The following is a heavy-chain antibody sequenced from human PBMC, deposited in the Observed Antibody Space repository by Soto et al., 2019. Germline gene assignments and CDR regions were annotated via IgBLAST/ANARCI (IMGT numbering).Heavy chain of an antibody. CDR3: ARQRTTVVTQAYFDH. J-gene: IGHJ4*02. CDR2: IYYSGAT. V-gene: IGHV4-59*08. D-gene: IGHD2-21*02. CDR1: GASISGNY. Sequence: KASETLSLTCNVSGASISGNYWSWIRQPPGKGLEWIGYIYYSGATNYNPSLKSRVTISIDTSKNQFSLKLSSVTATDTAVYYCARQRTTVVTQAYFDHWGQGALVTVSS.